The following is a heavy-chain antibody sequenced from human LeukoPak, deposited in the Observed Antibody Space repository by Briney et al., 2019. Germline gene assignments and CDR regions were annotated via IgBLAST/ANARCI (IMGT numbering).Heavy chain of an antibody. CDR3: ACRMLLRPRFDP. CDR1: GYMFTNYW. J-gene: IGHJ5*02. CDR2: IYPGDSRT. Sequence: GESLKISCKGSGYMFTNYWIGWVRQMPGKGLEWMAVIYPGDSRTRYNPSVQGQVTISADKSINTAYLNWSSLKASDTALYYCACRMLLRPRFDPWGQGTLVTASS. V-gene: IGHV5-51*01. D-gene: IGHD3-16*01.